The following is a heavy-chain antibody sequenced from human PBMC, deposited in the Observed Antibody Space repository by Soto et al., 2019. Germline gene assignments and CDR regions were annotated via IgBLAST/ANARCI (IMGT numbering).Heavy chain of an antibody. D-gene: IGHD2-15*01. V-gene: IGHV3-20*01. J-gene: IGHJ3*02. CDR2: IXXNGGST. CDR1: GFTFDDYG. CDR3: XRVXGRXXCSGGSCYGDAFDI. Sequence: EVQLVESGGGVVRPGGSLRLSCAASGFTFDDYGMSWVRQAPGKGLEWVSGIXXNGGSTGYADSVKGRFTISRDNAKNSLYLQMNXLXAEDTXLYHCXRVXGRXXCSGGSCYGDAFDIWGQGTMVTVSS.